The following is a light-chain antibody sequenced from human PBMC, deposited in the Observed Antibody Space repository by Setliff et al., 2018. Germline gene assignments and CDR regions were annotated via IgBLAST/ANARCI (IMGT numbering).Light chain of an antibody. V-gene: IGLV2-23*02. CDR3: CSSYASSSILV. CDR1: GSDVGSSNL. J-gene: IGLJ3*02. CDR2: EVN. Sequence: QSALAQPASVSGSPGQSITISCTGTGSDVGSSNLVSWYQHHPGKAPKLIIYEVNKRPSGVSNHFSGSKSDNTASLTISGLQAEDEADDYCCSSYASSSILVFGGGTKVTV.